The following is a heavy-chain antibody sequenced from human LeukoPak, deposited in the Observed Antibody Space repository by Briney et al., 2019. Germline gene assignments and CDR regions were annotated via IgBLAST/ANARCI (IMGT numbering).Heavy chain of an antibody. Sequence: ASVKVSCKASGYTFTSYDINWVRQATGQGLEWMGWMNPNSGNTGYAQKFQGRVTMTRNTSISTAYMELSSLRSEDTAVYYCARGRRWGFSYYFDYWGQGTLVTVSS. V-gene: IGHV1-8*01. CDR3: ARGRRWGFSYYFDY. CDR2: MNPNSGNT. D-gene: IGHD3-16*01. CDR1: GYTFTSYD. J-gene: IGHJ4*02.